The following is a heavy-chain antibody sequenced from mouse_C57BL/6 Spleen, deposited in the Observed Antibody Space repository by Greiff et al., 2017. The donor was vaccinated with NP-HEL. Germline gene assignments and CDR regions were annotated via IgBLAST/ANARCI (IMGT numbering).Heavy chain of an antibody. CDR1: GYSFTDYN. D-gene: IGHD1-1*01. V-gene: IGHV1-39*01. Sequence: VHVKQSGPELVKPGASVKISCKASGYSFTDYNMNWVKQSNGKSLEWIGVINPNYGTTSYNQKFKGKATLTVDQSSSTAYMQLNSLTSEDSAVYYCASGGDYYGSSPHWYFDVWGTGTTVTVSS. CDR2: INPNYGTT. CDR3: ASGGDYYGSSPHWYFDV. J-gene: IGHJ1*03.